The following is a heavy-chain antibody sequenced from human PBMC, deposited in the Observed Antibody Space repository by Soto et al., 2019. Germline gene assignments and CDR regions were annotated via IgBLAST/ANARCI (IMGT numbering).Heavy chain of an antibody. CDR2: IGGGNTDR. D-gene: IGHD6-19*01. CDR1: RFIFSDYA. Sequence: DVQLLESGGGLVQPGGSLTLSCAASRFIFSDYAMNWVRQAPGKGLEWVSSIGGGNTDRYYADSVKGRFIISRDNSKNTMYLQMNSLRGDDTTVYYCAKYAVSYHGKCDWFASWGQGTLVTVSS. J-gene: IGHJ5*01. V-gene: IGHV3-23*01. CDR3: AKYAVSYHGKCDWFAS.